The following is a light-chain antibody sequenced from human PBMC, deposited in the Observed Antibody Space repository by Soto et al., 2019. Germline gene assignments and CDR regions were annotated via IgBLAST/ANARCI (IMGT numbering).Light chain of an antibody. Sequence: EIVMTQSPATLSVSPGERATLSCRASQSISNNLAWYQQRPGQAPSLLIYGASTRATGIPARFSGSGSGTEFTLTLSSLQSEDFAVYYCQQYKNWPPRTFGQGTKLEIK. J-gene: IGKJ2*01. CDR1: QSISNN. CDR2: GAS. CDR3: QQYKNWPPRT. V-gene: IGKV3-15*01.